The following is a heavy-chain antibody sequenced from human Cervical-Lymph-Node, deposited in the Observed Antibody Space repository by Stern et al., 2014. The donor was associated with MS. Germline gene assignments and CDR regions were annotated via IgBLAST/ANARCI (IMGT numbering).Heavy chain of an antibody. D-gene: IGHD1-14*01. CDR1: GYQFSIYW. CDR2: IYPGDAET. Sequence: VQLVQSGGELIRPGESLKISCKGSGYQFSIYWIAWVRQMPGKGLEWMGIIYPGDAETRYSPSFEGQVTITAAKYNRNAYLQWSSLNASDTAMYFCARQTTAWASDVWGQGTLVTVSS. V-gene: IGHV5-51*01. J-gene: IGHJ4*02. CDR3: ARQTTAWASDV.